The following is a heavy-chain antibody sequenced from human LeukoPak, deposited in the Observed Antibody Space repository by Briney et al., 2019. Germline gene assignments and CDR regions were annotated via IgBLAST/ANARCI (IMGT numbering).Heavy chain of an antibody. CDR3: ARLKFYDSTGYSPGYYMDV. V-gene: IGHV4-4*07. Sequence: SETLSLTCTVSGGSIISNYWSWIRQSAGTGLEWIGRIYGSGITDYNPSLKSRVTMSLDTSRKRSSLRLTSVTAADTAVYYCARLKFYDSTGYSPGYYMDVWGKGTTVSVFS. CDR2: IYGSGIT. J-gene: IGHJ6*03. CDR1: GGSIISNY. D-gene: IGHD3-22*01.